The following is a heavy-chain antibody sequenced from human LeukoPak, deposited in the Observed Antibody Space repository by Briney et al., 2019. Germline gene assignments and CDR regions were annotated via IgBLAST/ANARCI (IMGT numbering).Heavy chain of an antibody. CDR3: ARRVRDYYDSTGYSQGGFDP. CDR1: GYTFTGHF. D-gene: IGHD3-22*01. CDR2: INPISGGT. V-gene: IGHV1-2*02. Sequence: ASVKVSCKASGYTFTGHFVHWVRQAPGQGLEWMGWINPISGGTNYAQNFQGRVTLTRDTSISTAYMELSRLRSDDTALYYCARRVRDYYDSTGYSQGGFDPWGQGTLVTVSS. J-gene: IGHJ5*02.